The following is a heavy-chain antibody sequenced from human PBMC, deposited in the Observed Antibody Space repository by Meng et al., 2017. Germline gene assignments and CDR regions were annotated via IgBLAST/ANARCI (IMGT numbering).Heavy chain of an antibody. V-gene: IGHV4-34*01. Sequence: VQLQQWGAGLLKPSETLSLTCAVDGGAFSGYYWSWIRQPPGKGLEWIGEINHSGSTNYNPSLKSRVTISVDTSKNQFSLKLSSVTAADTAVYYCARGLRITMVRGVKGWFDPWGQGTLVTVSS. CDR1: GGAFSGYY. CDR2: INHSGST. CDR3: ARGLRITMVRGVKGWFDP. D-gene: IGHD3-10*01. J-gene: IGHJ5*02.